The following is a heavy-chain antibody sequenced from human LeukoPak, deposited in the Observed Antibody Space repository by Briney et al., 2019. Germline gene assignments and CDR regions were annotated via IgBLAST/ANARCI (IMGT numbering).Heavy chain of an antibody. D-gene: IGHD2-2*01. V-gene: IGHV4-31*03. CDR1: GGSISSDNYY. Sequence: PSQTLSLTCTVSGGSISSDNYYWSWIRQHPGKGLEWIGEINHSGSTNYNPSLKSRVTISVDTSKNQFSLKLSSVTAADTAVYYCASLSSVPAATPFDYWGQGTLVTVSS. CDR2: INHSGST. CDR3: ASLSSVPAATPFDY. J-gene: IGHJ4*02.